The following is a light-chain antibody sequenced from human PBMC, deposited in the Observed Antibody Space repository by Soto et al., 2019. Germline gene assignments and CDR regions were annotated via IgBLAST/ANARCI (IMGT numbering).Light chain of an antibody. J-gene: IGLJ1*01. CDR1: SSDVGGYNY. CDR3: SSFTSRFTFNYI. V-gene: IGLV2-14*01. CDR2: EVT. Sequence: QSVLTQPASVSGSPGQSITISCTGTSSDVGGYNYVSWYQQHPGKAPKIIIYEVTNRPSGVSNRFSGSKSGNTASLTISGLQAEDDADYYCSSFTSRFTFNYIFGTGTKLTGL.